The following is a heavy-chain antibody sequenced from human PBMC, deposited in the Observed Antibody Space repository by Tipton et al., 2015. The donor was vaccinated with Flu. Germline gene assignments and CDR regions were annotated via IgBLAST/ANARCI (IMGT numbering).Heavy chain of an antibody. V-gene: IGHV4-39*07. D-gene: IGHD4-11*01. J-gene: IGHJ5*02. CDR1: GASISTSVYY. CDR2: ISHSGRT. Sequence: TLSLTCTVSGASISTSVYYWGWIRQPPGKGLEWIGCISHSGRTFYNPSLKSRVTISVDSSRNRFSLKVKSVTAADTAVYYCARRDYSNYVSEPKNWFDHWGQGTLVTVSS. CDR3: ARRDYSNYVSEPKNWFDH.